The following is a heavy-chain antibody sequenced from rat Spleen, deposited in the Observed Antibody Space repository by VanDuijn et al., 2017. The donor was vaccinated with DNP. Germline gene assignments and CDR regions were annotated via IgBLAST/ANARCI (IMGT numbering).Heavy chain of an antibody. D-gene: IGHD1-3*01. Sequence: EVQLVEIGGGLVQPGRSLRLSCVASGFTFSDYYMAWVRQAPKKGLEWVAAISPGGGNTYYRVSVKGRFTISRDNAKSTLYLQMNSLRSEDTATYFCARHGRVTTVATYWYFDFWGPGTMVTVSS. V-gene: IGHV5-25*01. CDR1: GFTFSDYY. J-gene: IGHJ1*01. CDR2: ISPGGGNT. CDR3: ARHGRVTTVATYWYFDF.